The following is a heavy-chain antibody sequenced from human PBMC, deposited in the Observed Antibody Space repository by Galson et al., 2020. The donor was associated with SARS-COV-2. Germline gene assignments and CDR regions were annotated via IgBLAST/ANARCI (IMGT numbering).Heavy chain of an antibody. V-gene: IGHV1-46*01. CDR2: INPSGGST. D-gene: IGHD3-9*01. CDR3: ARSRYYDILTGYLMGNYGMDV. CDR1: GYTFTSYY. J-gene: IGHJ6*02. Sequence: ASVKVSCKASGYTFTSYYMHWVRQAPGQGLEWMGIINPSGGSTSYAQKFQGRVTMTRDTSTSTVYMALSSLRSEDTAVYYCARSRYYDILTGYLMGNYGMDVWGQGTTVTVSS.